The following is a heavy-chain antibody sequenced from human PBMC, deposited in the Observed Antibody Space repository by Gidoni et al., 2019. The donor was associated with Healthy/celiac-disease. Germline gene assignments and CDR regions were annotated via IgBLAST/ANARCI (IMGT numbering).Heavy chain of an antibody. Sequence: QVQLVQSGAEVKKPGASVKVSCKASGYTFTSYGISWVRQAPGQGLEWMGWISAYNGNTNYAQKLQGRVTMTTDTSTSTAYMELRSLRSDDTAVYYCARVNTPTPWGDKEYYYYGMDVWGQGTTVTVSS. CDR1: GYTFTSYG. J-gene: IGHJ6*02. CDR2: ISAYNGNT. CDR3: ARVNTPTPWGDKEYYYYGMDV. V-gene: IGHV1-18*01. D-gene: IGHD3-16*01.